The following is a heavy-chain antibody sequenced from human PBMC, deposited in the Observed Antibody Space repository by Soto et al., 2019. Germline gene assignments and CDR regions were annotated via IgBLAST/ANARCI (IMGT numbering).Heavy chain of an antibody. Sequence: GGSLRFSCAASGFTFSSYGMHWVRQAPGKGLEWVAVIWYDGSNKYYADSVKGRFTISRDNSKNTLYLQMNSLRAEDTAVYYCASYCSSTNCLTSPWGQGTLVTVSS. D-gene: IGHD2-2*01. J-gene: IGHJ5*02. CDR2: IWYDGSNK. CDR1: GFTFSSYG. CDR3: ASYCSSTNCLTSP. V-gene: IGHV3-33*01.